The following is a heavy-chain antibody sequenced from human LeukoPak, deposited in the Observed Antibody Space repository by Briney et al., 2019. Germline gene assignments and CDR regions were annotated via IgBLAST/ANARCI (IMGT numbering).Heavy chain of an antibody. Sequence: PGGSLRLSCAASGFTFSDATMHWVRQASGKGLEWVGRVNNKDYGYATVYGESVKGRFTISRDDSKNTAYLQMNSLTTEDTAVYYCTRRSDREGWYLDLWGRGALVTVSS. V-gene: IGHV3-73*01. D-gene: IGHD5-24*01. CDR1: GFTFSDAT. CDR3: TRRSDREGWYLDL. CDR2: VNNKDYGYAT. J-gene: IGHJ2*01.